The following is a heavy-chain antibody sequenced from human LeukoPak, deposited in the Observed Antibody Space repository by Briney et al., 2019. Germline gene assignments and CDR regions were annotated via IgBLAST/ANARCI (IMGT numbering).Heavy chain of an antibody. J-gene: IGHJ4*02. Sequence: SETLSLTCTVSGGSIGSNNYYWGWIRQPPGKGLEWIGSIYFSGTTYYNPSLKSRVTISVDTSKIQFSLKLTSVTAADTAVYYCARHPNSVLRFLEWSDAHFDYWGQGTLVTVSS. CDR2: IYFSGTT. CDR1: GGSIGSNNYY. D-gene: IGHD3-3*01. V-gene: IGHV4-39*01. CDR3: ARHPNSVLRFLEWSDAHFDY.